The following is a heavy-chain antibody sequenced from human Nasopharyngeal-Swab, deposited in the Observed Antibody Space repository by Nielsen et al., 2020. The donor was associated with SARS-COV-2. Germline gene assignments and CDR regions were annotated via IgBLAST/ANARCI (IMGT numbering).Heavy chain of an antibody. CDR3: ARVLIGTPAYGSGTIDY. CDR2: IYHSGST. Sequence: WIRQPPGKGLEWIGEIYHSGSTNYNPSLKSRVTISVDTSKNQFSLKLSSVTAADTAVYYCARVLIGTPAYGSGTIDYWGQGTLVTVSS. J-gene: IGHJ4*02. D-gene: IGHD3-10*01. V-gene: IGHV4-34*01.